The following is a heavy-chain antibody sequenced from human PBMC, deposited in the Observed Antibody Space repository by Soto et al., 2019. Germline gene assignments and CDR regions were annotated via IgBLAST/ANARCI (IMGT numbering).Heavy chain of an antibody. J-gene: IGHJ5*02. CDR2: IYYSGST. CDR1: GGSISSGGCY. D-gene: IGHD3-9*01. Sequence: SETLSLTCTVSGGSISSGGCYWSWIRQHPGKGLEWIGYIYYSGSTYYNPSLKSRVTISVDTSKNQFSLKLSSVTAADTAVYYCARRRTYDILTGPQNWFDPWGQGTLVTVS. V-gene: IGHV4-31*03. CDR3: ARRRTYDILTGPQNWFDP.